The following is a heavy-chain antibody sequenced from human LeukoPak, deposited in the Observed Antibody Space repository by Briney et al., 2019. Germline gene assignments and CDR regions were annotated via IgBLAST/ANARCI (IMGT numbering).Heavy chain of an antibody. J-gene: IGHJ4*02. D-gene: IGHD2-2*01. CDR3: ARSTRGYFDY. Sequence: SETLSLTCAVYGGSFSGYYWSWIRQPPGRGLEWIGEINHSGSTNYNPSLKSRVTISVDTSKNQFSLKLSSVTAADTAVYYCARSTRGYFDYWGQGTLVTVSS. CDR2: INHSGST. CDR1: GGSFSGYY. V-gene: IGHV4-34*01.